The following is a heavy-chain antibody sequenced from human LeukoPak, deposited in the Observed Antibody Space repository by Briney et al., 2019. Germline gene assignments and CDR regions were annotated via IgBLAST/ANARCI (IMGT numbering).Heavy chain of an antibody. CDR2: IYSGGST. CDR1: GFTVSSNY. J-gene: IGHJ4*02. CDR3: ARGLRGSYYYGSGSLDY. D-gene: IGHD3-10*01. V-gene: IGHV3-53*01. Sequence: GGSLRLSCAASGFTVSSNYMSWVRQAPGKGLEWVSVIYSGGSTYYADSVKGRFTISRDNSKNTVYLQMNSLRAEDTAVYYCARGLRGSYYYGSGSLDYWGQGTLVTVSS.